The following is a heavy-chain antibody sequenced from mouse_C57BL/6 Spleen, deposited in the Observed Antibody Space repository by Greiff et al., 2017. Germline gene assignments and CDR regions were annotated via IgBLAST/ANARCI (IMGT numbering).Heavy chain of an antibody. CDR3: ARRGYYGSSYGYFDY. CDR2: ISSGSSTI. Sequence: EVQGVESGGGLVKPGGSLKLSCAASGFTFSDYGMHWVRQAPEKGLEWVAYISSGSSTIYYADTVKGRFTISRANAKNTLFLQMTSLRSKDTSMYYCARRGYYGSSYGYFDYWGQGTTLTVSS. D-gene: IGHD1-1*01. CDR1: GFTFSDYG. V-gene: IGHV5-17*01. J-gene: IGHJ2*01.